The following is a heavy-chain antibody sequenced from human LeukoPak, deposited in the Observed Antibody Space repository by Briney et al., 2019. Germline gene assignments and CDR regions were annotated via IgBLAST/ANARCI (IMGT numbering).Heavy chain of an antibody. V-gene: IGHV3-33*01. J-gene: IGHJ4*02. CDR1: GFTFSNYG. Sequence: RSLRLSCAASGFTFSNYGMHWVRQAPGKGLEWVAVIWYDGSNKYYADSVKGRFTISRGNSKNTLYLQMNGLRADDTAVYYCARPYSSSSDYYFDYWGQGTLVTVSS. CDR3: ARPYSSSSDYYFDY. D-gene: IGHD6-6*01. CDR2: IWYDGSNK.